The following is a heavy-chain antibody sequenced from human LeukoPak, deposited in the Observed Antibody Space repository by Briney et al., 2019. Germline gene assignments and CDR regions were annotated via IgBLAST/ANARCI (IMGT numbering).Heavy chain of an antibody. CDR3: ARGGYSYGYYFDY. D-gene: IGHD5-18*01. Sequence: GRSLRLSCAASGFTFSSYGMHWVRQAPGKGLEWVAVIWYDGSNKYYADSVKGRFTISRDNSKNTLYLQMNSLRAEDTAVYYCARGGYSYGYYFDYWGQGTLVNVSS. CDR1: GFTFSSYG. CDR2: IWYDGSNK. V-gene: IGHV3-33*01. J-gene: IGHJ4*02.